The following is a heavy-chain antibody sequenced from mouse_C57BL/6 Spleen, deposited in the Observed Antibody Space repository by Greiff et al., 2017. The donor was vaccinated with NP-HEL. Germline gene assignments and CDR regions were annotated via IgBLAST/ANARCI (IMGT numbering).Heavy chain of an antibody. CDR3: HLNWDADV. V-gene: IGHV1-15*01. Sequence: QVQLKESGAELVRPGASVTLSCKASGYTFTDYEMHWVKQTPVHGLEWIGAIDPETGGTAYNQKFKGKAILTADKSSSTAYMELRSLTSEDSAVYYCHLNWDADVWGTGTTVTVAS. D-gene: IGHD4-1*01. J-gene: IGHJ1*03. CDR2: IDPETGGT. CDR1: GYTFTDYE.